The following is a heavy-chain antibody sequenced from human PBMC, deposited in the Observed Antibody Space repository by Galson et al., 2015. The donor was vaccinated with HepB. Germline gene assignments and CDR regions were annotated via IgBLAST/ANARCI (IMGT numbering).Heavy chain of an antibody. Sequence: SVKVSCKASGYTFTSYYMHWVRQAPGQGLEWMGIINPSGGSTSYAQKFQGRVTMTRDTSTSTVYMELSSLRSEDTAVYYCARDCSSTSCYTERFDYWGQGTLVTVSS. J-gene: IGHJ4*02. CDR1: GYTFTSYY. V-gene: IGHV1-46*01. CDR3: ARDCSSTSCYTERFDY. D-gene: IGHD2-2*02. CDR2: INPSGGST.